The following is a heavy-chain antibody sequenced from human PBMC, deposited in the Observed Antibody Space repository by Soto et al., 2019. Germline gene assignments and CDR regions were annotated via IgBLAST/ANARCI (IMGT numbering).Heavy chain of an antibody. V-gene: IGHV3-43*02. Sequence: GGSLRLSCAASGFTFDDYAMHWVRQAPGKGLEWVSLISGDGGSTYYADSVKGRFTISRDNSKNSLYLQMNSLRTEDTALYYCAKSISGSYYGYYDYGMDVWGQGTTVTVSS. CDR2: ISGDGGST. J-gene: IGHJ6*02. D-gene: IGHD1-26*01. CDR3: AKSISGSYYGYYDYGMDV. CDR1: GFTFDDYA.